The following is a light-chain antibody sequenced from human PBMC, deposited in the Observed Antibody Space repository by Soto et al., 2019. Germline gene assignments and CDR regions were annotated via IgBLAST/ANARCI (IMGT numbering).Light chain of an antibody. CDR1: QSVSSNY. CDR3: QQYGSSQFS. J-gene: IGKJ4*01. V-gene: IGKV3-20*01. CDR2: GAS. Sequence: IVLTQSPGTLSLSPGEGATLSCRASQSVSSNYLAWYRQKPGQAPRLLIYGASNRATGIPDRFSGSGSGTDFTLTISILGPEDFAVYYCQQYGSSQFSFCGGTKGEIK.